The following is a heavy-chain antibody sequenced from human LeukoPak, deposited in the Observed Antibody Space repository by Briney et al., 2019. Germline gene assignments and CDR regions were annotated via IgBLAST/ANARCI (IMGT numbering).Heavy chain of an antibody. D-gene: IGHD3-22*01. Sequence: SETLSLTCTVSGGSISSYYWSWIRQPPGKGPEWIGYIYYSGSTNYNPSLKSRVTISVDTSKNQFSLKLSSVTAADTAVYYCTTGPDYYNSSSYYSRYWAQGTLVTVSS. CDR3: TTGPDYYNSSSYYSRY. CDR1: GGSISSYY. V-gene: IGHV4-59*01. CDR2: IYYSGST. J-gene: IGHJ4*02.